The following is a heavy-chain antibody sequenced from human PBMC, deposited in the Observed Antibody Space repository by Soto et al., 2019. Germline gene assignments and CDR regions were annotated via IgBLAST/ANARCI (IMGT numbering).Heavy chain of an antibody. D-gene: IGHD3-16*01. Sequence: QVQLQESGPGLVKPSETLSLTCTVSGGSMRGQHWSWIRQPPGKGLEWIGHHSDSTNYNPSLKSRITLSTDTSKNQSSLKLSSVTAAVTAVYYCATYTVGEGGRGYWGQGTLVTVSS. CDR3: ATYTVGEGGRGY. CDR2: HHSDST. J-gene: IGHJ4*02. CDR1: GGSMRGQH. V-gene: IGHV4-4*09.